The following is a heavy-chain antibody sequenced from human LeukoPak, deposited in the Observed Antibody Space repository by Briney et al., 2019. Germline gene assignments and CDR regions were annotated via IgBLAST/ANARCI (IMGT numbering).Heavy chain of an antibody. CDR3: ARQVRFSDSSAYYGY. D-gene: IGHD3-22*01. V-gene: IGHV5-51*01. Sequence: GESLKISCQGIGYAFTNYYIGWVRQMPGKGLEWMGIIYPGGSDIKYSPPFQGQVTISADTSISTAYLQWSNLKASDTAMYYCARQVRFSDSSAYYGYWGQGTLVTVSS. CDR2: IYPGGSDI. CDR1: GYAFTNYY. J-gene: IGHJ4*02.